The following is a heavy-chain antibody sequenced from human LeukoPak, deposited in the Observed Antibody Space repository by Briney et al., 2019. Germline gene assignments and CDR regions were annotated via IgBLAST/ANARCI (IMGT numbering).Heavy chain of an antibody. Sequence: SETLSLTCTVSGGSISSYYWSWIRQPAGKGLEWIGRIYASGSTHYNPSLKSRVTMSVDTSKKQFSLNLSSVTAADTAVYYCARNQGGYLTWFDPGGKETLVTVSS. CDR3: ARNQGGYLTWFDP. CDR1: GGSISSYY. D-gene: IGHD5-12*01. J-gene: IGHJ5*02. CDR2: IYASGST. V-gene: IGHV4-4*07.